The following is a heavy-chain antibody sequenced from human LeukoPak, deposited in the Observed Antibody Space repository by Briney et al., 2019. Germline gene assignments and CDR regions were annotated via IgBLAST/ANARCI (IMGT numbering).Heavy chain of an antibody. V-gene: IGHV1-69*06. CDR1: GDTFNNYA. CDR2: IIPIFGTT. CDR3: ASSAHRDGYNSADY. J-gene: IGHJ4*02. Sequence: GASVKVSCKASGDTFNNYAISWVRQAPGQGLEWMGGIIPIFGTTNYAQKFQGRVTITADKSTNTAYMELNSLRSDDTAVYYCASSAHRDGYNSADYWGQGTLITVSS. D-gene: IGHD5-24*01.